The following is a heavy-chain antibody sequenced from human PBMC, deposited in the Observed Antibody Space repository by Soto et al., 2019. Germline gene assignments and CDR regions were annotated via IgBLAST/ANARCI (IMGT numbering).Heavy chain of an antibody. Sequence: GGSLRLSCAASGFTFSSYSMNWVRQAPGKGLEWVSSISSSSSYIYYADSVKGRFTISRDNAKNSLYLQMNSLRAEDTAVYYCVKPPGGSTTSSDYWGPGTLVNVSS. CDR2: ISSSSSYI. V-gene: IGHV3-21*01. CDR3: VKPPGGSTTSSDY. D-gene: IGHD5-12*01. J-gene: IGHJ4*02. CDR1: GFTFSSYS.